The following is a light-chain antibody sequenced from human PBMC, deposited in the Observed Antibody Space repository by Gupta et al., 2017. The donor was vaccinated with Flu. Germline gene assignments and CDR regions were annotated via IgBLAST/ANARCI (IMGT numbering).Light chain of an antibody. CDR3: CSYAGSSTSYV. CDR2: EVS. Sequence: SSDVGSYNRVAWYQQHPGKAPKLMIYEVSKRPSGVSNRFSGSKSGNTASLTISGLQAEDEADYYCCSYAGSSTSYVFGTGTKVTVL. CDR1: SSDVGSYNR. J-gene: IGLJ1*01. V-gene: IGLV2-23*02.